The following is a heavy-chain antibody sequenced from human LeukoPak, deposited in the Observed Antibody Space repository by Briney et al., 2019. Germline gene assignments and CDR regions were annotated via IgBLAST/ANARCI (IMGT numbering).Heavy chain of an antibody. CDR1: GYTFTGHY. V-gene: IGHV1-2*06. CDR2: INPNSGGT. Sequence: ASVKVSCKASGYTFTGHYMHWVRQAPGQGLEWMGRINPNSGGTNYAQKFQGRVTMTRDTSISTAYMELSRLRSDDTAVYYCARDSGDGYKRNPIDYWGQGTLVTVSS. D-gene: IGHD5-24*01. CDR3: ARDSGDGYKRNPIDY. J-gene: IGHJ4*02.